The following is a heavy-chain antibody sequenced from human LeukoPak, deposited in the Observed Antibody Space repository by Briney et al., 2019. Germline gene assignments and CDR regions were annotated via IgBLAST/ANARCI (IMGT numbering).Heavy chain of an antibody. V-gene: IGHV4-59*08. CDR2: IYYSGNT. J-gene: IGHJ3*02. D-gene: IGHD2-15*01. Sequence: SETLSLTCTVSGGSISNYYWSWIRQPPGKGLEWIGYIYYSGNTNYNPSPKSRVTISVDTSTKKFSLNLSPVTAADTAVFYCGRHPCLNCSGGAFDIWGQGTTVTVSS. CDR3: GRHPCLNCSGGAFDI. CDR1: GGSISNYY.